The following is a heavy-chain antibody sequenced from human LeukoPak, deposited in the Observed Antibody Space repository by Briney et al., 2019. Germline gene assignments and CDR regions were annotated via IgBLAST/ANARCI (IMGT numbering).Heavy chain of an antibody. CDR1: GGTFSSYA. CDR3: ARDRVEGATWGYYYYYMDV. CDR2: IIPIFGTA. D-gene: IGHD1-26*01. V-gene: IGHV1-69*05. Sequence: GAPVKVSCKASGGTFSSYAISWVRQAPGQGLEWMGGIIPIFGTANYAQKFQGRVTITTDESTSTAYMELSSLRSEDTAVYYCARDRVEGATWGYYYYYMDVWGKGTTVTVSS. J-gene: IGHJ6*03.